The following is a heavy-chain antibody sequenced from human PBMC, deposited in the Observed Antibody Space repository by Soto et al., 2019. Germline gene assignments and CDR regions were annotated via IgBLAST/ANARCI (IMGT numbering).Heavy chain of an antibody. CDR1: GFTFSSYD. J-gene: IGHJ4*02. CDR3: AAGTAGSSSFDY. D-gene: IGHD6-6*01. Sequence: LSCAASGFTFSSYDMHWVRQVTGKGLEWVSTIGTAGDPYYPVSVKGRFTISRENAKNSLYLQMNSLRAGDTAMYFCAAGTAGSSSFDYWGQGSLVTVSS. CDR2: IGTAGDP. V-gene: IGHV3-13*05.